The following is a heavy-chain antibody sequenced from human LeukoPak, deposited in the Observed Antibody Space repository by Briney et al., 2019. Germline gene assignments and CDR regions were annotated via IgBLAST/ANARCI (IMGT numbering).Heavy chain of an antibody. CDR1: GFTFSSSA. D-gene: IGHD2-2*01. CDR3: AKASRNCSRTSCYEYSQH. Sequence: GGSLRLSCAASGFTFSSSAMSWVRHAPGKGLEGVSVISGSGGSTYYADSVKGRVTISRDNSKNTLYLQMNSLRAEDTAVYYCAKASRNCSRTSCYEYSQHWGQGTLVTVSS. V-gene: IGHV3-23*01. J-gene: IGHJ1*01. CDR2: ISGSGGST.